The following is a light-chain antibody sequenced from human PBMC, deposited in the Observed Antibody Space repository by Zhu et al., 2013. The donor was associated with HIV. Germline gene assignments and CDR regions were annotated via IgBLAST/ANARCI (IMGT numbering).Light chain of an antibody. J-gene: IGKJ1*01. CDR1: QSVSSNY. CDR2: GAS. CDR3: QQYGSSPPT. V-gene: IGKV3-20*01. Sequence: EIVLTQSPGTLSLSPGERATLSCRASQSVSSNYLAWFQQRPGQAPRLLIYGASTRATGISDRFSGSGSGTDFTLTISRLEPEDFAVYYCQQYGSSPPTFGQGTKVEIK.